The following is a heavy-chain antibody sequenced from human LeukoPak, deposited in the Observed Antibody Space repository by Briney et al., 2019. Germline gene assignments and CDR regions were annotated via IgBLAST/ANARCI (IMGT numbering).Heavy chain of an antibody. CDR2: INYSGSGT. CDR3: AKGEYDSGWYKWFGP. D-gene: IGHD6-19*01. Sequence: PGGSLRLSCAASGITFSTYAMTWVRQAPGKRLEWVASINYSGSGTFYADSVKGRFTISRDNSKDTLYLQMNNLRVEDMAVYYCAKGEYDSGWYKWFGPWGQGTLVTVSS. V-gene: IGHV3-23*01. CDR1: GITFSTYA. J-gene: IGHJ5*02.